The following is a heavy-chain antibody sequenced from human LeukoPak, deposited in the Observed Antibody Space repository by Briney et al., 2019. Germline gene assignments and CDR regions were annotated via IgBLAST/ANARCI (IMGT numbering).Heavy chain of an antibody. CDR2: ISAYNGNT. CDR1: GYTFTSYG. V-gene: IGHV1-18*01. D-gene: IGHD6-19*01. CDR3: ARKLGGPVAGFDY. J-gene: IGHJ4*02. Sequence: GASVKVSCKASGYTFTSYGISWVRQAPGQGLEWMGWISAYNGNTNYAQKLQGRVTITRDTSASTAYMELSSLRSEDTAVYYCARKLGGPVAGFDYWGQGTLVTVSS.